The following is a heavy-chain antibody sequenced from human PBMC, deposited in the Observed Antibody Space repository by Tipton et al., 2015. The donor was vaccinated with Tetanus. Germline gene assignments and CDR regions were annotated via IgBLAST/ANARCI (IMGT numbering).Heavy chain of an antibody. CDR3: AGVTAQRTELYFEH. CDR1: GDSVSGYY. CDR2: VYYTGDT. Sequence: LRLSCTVSGDSVSGYYWSWIRQPPGKGLEWVDYVYYTGDTNYNPSLKSRVTISMDRSENQISLKMTSVTAADTAVYYCAGVTAQRTELYFEHWGQGTLITVSS. J-gene: IGHJ4*02. V-gene: IGHV4-59*02. D-gene: IGHD1-26*01.